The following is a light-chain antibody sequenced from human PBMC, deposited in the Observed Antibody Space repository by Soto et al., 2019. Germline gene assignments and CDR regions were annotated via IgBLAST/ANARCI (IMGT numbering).Light chain of an antibody. V-gene: IGKV1-5*01. CDR3: QHYNSYPFT. Sequence: DIQITQSPSHLPASVGDSVTITCRASQSASTWVAWYQQKPGKAPRLLISDAASLGAWVPKRFSGSGSGTEFTLTISGLQPDDFATYYCQHYNSYPFTLGPGTKVDTK. J-gene: IGKJ3*01. CDR2: DAA. CDR1: QSASTW.